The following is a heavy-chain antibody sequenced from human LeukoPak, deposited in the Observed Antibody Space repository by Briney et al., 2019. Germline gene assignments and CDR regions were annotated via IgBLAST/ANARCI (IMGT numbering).Heavy chain of an antibody. J-gene: IGHJ4*02. CDR2: ISGSGGST. CDR1: GFTFSSYA. Sequence: PGGSLRLSCAASGFTFSSYAMSWVRQAPGKGLEWVSAISGSGGSTYYADSVKGRFTISRDNSKNTLYLQMNSLRAEDTAVYYCAKDLESMVRGVIITSHLGYWGQGTLVTVSS. D-gene: IGHD3-10*01. V-gene: IGHV3-23*01. CDR3: AKDLESMVRGVIITSHLGY.